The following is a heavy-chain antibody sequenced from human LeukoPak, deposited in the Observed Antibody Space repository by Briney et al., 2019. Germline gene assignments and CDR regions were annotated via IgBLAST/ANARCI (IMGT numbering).Heavy chain of an antibody. Sequence: ASVKVSCKASGYTFTGYDMHWVRQAPGQGLEWMGWINPNSGGTNYAQKFQGRVTMTRDTSISTAYMELSRLRSDDTAVYYCARVACSSTSCYVSYYYYYGMDVWGQGTTVTVSS. CDR3: ARVACSSTSCYVSYYYYYGMDV. V-gene: IGHV1-2*02. CDR2: INPNSGGT. CDR1: GYTFTGYD. J-gene: IGHJ6*02. D-gene: IGHD2-2*01.